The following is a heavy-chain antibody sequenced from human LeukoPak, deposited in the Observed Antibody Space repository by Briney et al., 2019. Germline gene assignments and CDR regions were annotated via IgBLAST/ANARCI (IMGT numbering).Heavy chain of an antibody. Sequence: GGSLRLSCAASGFTFSSYWMTWVRQAPGKGLEWVANIKEDGSEKYYVDSVKGRFTISRDNAKNSLYLQMNSLRAEDTAVYYCARENRLRFLEWLLDYWGQGTLVTVSS. CDR3: ARENRLRFLEWLLDY. CDR2: IKEDGSEK. J-gene: IGHJ4*02. V-gene: IGHV3-7*01. CDR1: GFTFSSYW. D-gene: IGHD3-3*01.